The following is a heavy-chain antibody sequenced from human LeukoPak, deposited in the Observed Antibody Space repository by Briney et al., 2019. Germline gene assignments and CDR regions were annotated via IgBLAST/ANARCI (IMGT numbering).Heavy chain of an antibody. J-gene: IGHJ3*02. V-gene: IGHV4-59*12. CDR3: ASRPGYSSSRYGDAFDI. Sequence: SETLSLTCTVSGGSISSYYWSWIRQPPGKGLEWIGYIYYSGSTNYNPSLKSRVTISVDTSKNQFSLKLSSVTAADTAVYYCASRPGYSSSRYGDAFDIWGQGTMVTVSS. CDR2: IYYSGST. CDR1: GGSISSYY. D-gene: IGHD6-13*01.